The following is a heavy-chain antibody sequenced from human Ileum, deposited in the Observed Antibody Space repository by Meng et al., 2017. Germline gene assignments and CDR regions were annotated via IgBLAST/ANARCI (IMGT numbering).Heavy chain of an antibody. Sequence: ASVKVSCKTSGYTFTDYDINWVRQATGQGLEFMGWMIPNSGSTGYTQKFQGRISMTRDTSISTAYMELSNLRPEDTAVYYCMRFKWRITGDCDYWGQGTRVTVSS. V-gene: IGHV1-8*01. J-gene: IGHJ4*02. D-gene: IGHD2-8*02. CDR2: MIPNSGST. CDR1: GYTFTDYD. CDR3: MRFKWRITGDCDY.